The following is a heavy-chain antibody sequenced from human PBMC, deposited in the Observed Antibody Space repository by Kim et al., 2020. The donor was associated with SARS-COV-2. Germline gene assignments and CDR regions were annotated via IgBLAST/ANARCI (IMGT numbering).Heavy chain of an antibody. CDR2: ISGNCESK. CDR3: VRASGWLPRY. J-gene: IGHJ4*02. CDR1: GFTFDHTA. V-gene: IGHV3-43*02. Sequence: GGSLRLSCAASGFTFDHTAMHWVLQAPVKRLEGGALISGNCESKYEADSVTGRFTISMDNTKTSLYLQMNSLRTEDTALYYCVRASGWLPRYWGQRTLVTVAS. D-gene: IGHD6-19*01.